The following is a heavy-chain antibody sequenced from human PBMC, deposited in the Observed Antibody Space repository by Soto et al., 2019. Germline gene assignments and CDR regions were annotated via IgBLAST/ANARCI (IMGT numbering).Heavy chain of an antibody. CDR1: GFTFGDYA. CDR3: TRDLEDYYDSSGLYGMDV. J-gene: IGHJ6*02. CDR2: IRSKAYGGTT. Sequence: GGSLRLSCTASGFTFGDYAMSWFRQAPGKGLEWVGFIRSKAYGGTTEYAASVKGRFTISRDDSKSIAYLQMNSLKTEDTAVYYCTRDLEDYYDSSGLYGMDVWGQGTTVTVSS. D-gene: IGHD3-22*01. V-gene: IGHV3-49*03.